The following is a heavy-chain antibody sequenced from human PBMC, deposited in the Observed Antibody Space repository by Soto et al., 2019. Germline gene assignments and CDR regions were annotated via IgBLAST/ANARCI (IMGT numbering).Heavy chain of an antibody. D-gene: IGHD2-2*01. CDR2: IYYSGST. J-gene: IGHJ5*02. CDR3: ARQGYCSSTSCYVGFHRWFDP. V-gene: IGHV4-59*01. Sequence: QVQLQESGPGLMKPSETLSLTCTVSGGSISSYYWSWIRQPPGKGLEWIGYIYYSGSTNYNPSLKSRVTISVDTSKNQFSLKLSSVTAADTAVYYCARQGYCSSTSCYVGFHRWFDPWGQGTLVTVSS. CDR1: GGSISSYY.